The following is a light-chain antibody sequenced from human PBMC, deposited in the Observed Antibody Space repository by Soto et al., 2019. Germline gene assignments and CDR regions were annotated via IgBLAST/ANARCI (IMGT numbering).Light chain of an antibody. V-gene: IGKV1-8*01. CDR1: QDISNY. Sequence: AIRMTQSPSSFSSSTGDRVTITCRASQDISNYLAWYQQKPGKAPKFLIYFASTLQSGVPSRFSGSGSATDFTLTISSLQSEDFATYYCQQYYSYPLTFGGGTKVEIK. J-gene: IGKJ4*01. CDR2: FAS. CDR3: QQYYSYPLT.